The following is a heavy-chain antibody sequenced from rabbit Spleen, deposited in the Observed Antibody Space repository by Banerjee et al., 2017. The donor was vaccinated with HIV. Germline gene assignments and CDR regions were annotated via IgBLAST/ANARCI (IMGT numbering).Heavy chain of an antibody. CDR2: IYAGSSGST. D-gene: IGHD1-1*01. J-gene: IGHJ6*01. V-gene: IGHV1S40*01. Sequence: QSLEESGGGLVKPGTSLTLTCKASGFSFNSGYDMCWVRQAPGKGLEWIACIYAGSSGSTYSATWAKGRFTISKTSSTTVTLQMTSLTGADTATYFCARDVGTSFSTYGMDLWGPGTLVTVS. CDR3: ARDVGTSFSTYGMDL. CDR1: GFSFNSGYD.